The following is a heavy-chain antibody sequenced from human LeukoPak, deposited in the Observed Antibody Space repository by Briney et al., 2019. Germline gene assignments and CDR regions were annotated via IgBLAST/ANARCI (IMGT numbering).Heavy chain of an antibody. CDR1: GYTFTGYY. Sequence: ASVNVSCKASGYTFTGYYMHWVRPAPGQGLEWMGWINPNSGGTNYAQKFQGWVTMTRDTSISTAYMELSRLRSDDTAVYYCARDRGYNWNDEDLEHYYGMDVWGQGTTVTVSS. D-gene: IGHD1-1*01. J-gene: IGHJ6*02. CDR3: ARDRGYNWNDEDLEHYYGMDV. V-gene: IGHV1-2*04. CDR2: INPNSGGT.